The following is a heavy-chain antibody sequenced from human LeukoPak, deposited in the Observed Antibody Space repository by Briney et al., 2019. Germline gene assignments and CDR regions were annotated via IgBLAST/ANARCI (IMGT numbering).Heavy chain of an antibody. J-gene: IGHJ4*02. V-gene: IGHV3-74*01. CDR2: INSDGSIT. D-gene: IGHD2-15*01. CDR3: AKVSRYCSGGSCYYHPFDY. Sequence: GGSLRLSCAASGFTFTTYWMHWVRQAPGKGLVWVPHINSDGSITSYADSVKGRFTISRDNAKNTLYLQMNSLRAEDTAVYYCAKVSRYCSGGSCYYHPFDYWGQGTQVTVSS. CDR1: GFTFTTYW.